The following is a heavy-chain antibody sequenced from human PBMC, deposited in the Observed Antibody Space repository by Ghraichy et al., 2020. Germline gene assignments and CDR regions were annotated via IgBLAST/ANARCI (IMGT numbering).Heavy chain of an antibody. CDR2: IYSGGST. V-gene: IGHV3-53*01. J-gene: IGHJ6*03. CDR1: GFTVSSNY. CDR3: ARDTNYDILTGYYFSTPNYMDV. Sequence: LSLTCAASGFTVSSNYMSWVRQAPGKGLEWVSVIYSGGSTYYADYVKGRFTISRDNSKNTLYLQMNSLRAEDTAVYYCARDTNYDILTGYYFSTPNYMDVWGKGTTVTVSS. D-gene: IGHD3-9*01.